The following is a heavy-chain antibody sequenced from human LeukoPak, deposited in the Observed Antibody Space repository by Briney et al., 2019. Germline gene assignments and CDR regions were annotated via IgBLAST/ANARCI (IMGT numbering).Heavy chain of an antibody. D-gene: IGHD3-10*01. J-gene: IGHJ4*02. CDR1: GFTFSTYG. CDR3: ARERTPKHYYGSGSYDRYFDY. CDR2: ISYDGSTK. Sequence: GSLRLSCTASGFTFSTYGMHWVRQAPGKGLEWVTLISYDGSTKYYSDSVKGRFTISRDTTQNSLYLQMNSLRAEDTAVYYCARERTPKHYYGSGSYDRYFDYWGQGTLVTVSS. V-gene: IGHV3-30*03.